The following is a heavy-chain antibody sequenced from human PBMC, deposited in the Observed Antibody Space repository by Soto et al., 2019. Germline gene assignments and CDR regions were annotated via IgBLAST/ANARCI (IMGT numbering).Heavy chain of an antibody. D-gene: IGHD6-6*01. CDR2: INRDGTEK. J-gene: IGHJ3*02. V-gene: IGHV3-7*05. CDR3: VRDRTEYGSYGSSYYDVFDI. CDR1: GFTFNAYW. Sequence: EVQLVESGGGLVQPGGSLRLSCAASGFTFNAYWMTWVRQAPGKGXXWVANINRDGTEKNYVDSVKGRFTVSRXXXXXXXXXXXXXXXAEDTAVYYCVRDRTEYGSYGSSYYDVFDIWGQGTKVTVSS.